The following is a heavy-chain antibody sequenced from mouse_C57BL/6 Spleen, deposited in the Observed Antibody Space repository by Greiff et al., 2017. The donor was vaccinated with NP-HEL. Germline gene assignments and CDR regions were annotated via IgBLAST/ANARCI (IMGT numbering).Heavy chain of an antibody. J-gene: IGHJ4*01. D-gene: IGHD1-1*01. V-gene: IGHV1-80*01. CDR3: AREDTTVYAMDY. CDR2: IYPGDGDT. Sequence: VQLQQSGAELVKPGASVKISCKASGYAFSSYWMNWVKQRPGKGLEWIGQIYPGDGDTNYNGKFKGKATLTADKSSRTAYMQLSSLTSEDSAVYFCAREDTTVYAMDYWGQGTSVTVSS. CDR1: GYAFSSYW.